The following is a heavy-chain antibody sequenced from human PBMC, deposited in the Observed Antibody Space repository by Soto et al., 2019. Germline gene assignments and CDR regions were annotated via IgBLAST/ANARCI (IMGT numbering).Heavy chain of an antibody. Sequence: SETLSLTCTVSGGSISSGDYYWSWIRQPPGKGLEWIGYIYYSGSTYYNPSLKSRVTISVDTSKNQFSLKLSSVTAADTAVYYCARDKILTGYNWFDPWGQGTLVTVSS. CDR3: ARDKILTGYNWFDP. CDR1: GGSISSGDYY. CDR2: IYYSGST. J-gene: IGHJ5*02. V-gene: IGHV4-30-4*01. D-gene: IGHD3-9*01.